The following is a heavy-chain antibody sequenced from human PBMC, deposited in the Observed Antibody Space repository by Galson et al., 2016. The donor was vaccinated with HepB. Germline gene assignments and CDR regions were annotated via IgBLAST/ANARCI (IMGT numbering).Heavy chain of an antibody. V-gene: IGHV3-30*18. CDR2: ISYDASKK. Sequence: SLGLSCAASGFTFGSYGMHWVRQAPGKGLEWVAVISYDASKKHYADSVKGRFTISRDKSKNTLYLQMNSLRAEDTAVYYCAKSPLMFFGELLGYFQHWGQGTLVTVSS. CDR1: GFTFGSYG. J-gene: IGHJ1*01. CDR3: AKSPLMFFGELLGYFQH. D-gene: IGHD3-10*01.